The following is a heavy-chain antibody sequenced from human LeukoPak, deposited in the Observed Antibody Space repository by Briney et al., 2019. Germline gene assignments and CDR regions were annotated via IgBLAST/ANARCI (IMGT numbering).Heavy chain of an antibody. CDR3: ARDLEYGDYIPFDY. CDR1: GFTFSSYA. J-gene: IGHJ4*02. Sequence: GGSLRLSCAASGFTFSSYAMHWVRQALGKGLEWVAVISYDGSNKYYADSVKGRFTISRDNSKNTLYLQMNSLRAEDTAVYYCARDLEYGDYIPFDYWGQGTLVTVSS. D-gene: IGHD4-17*01. V-gene: IGHV3-30*04. CDR2: ISYDGSNK.